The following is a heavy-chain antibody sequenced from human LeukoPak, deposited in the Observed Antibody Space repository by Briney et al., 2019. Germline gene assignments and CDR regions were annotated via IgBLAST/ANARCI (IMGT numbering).Heavy chain of an antibody. J-gene: IGHJ4*02. CDR2: IYHSGST. D-gene: IGHD3-10*01. CDR3: ARGRGGSGPFDY. V-gene: IGHV4-38-2*02. CDR1: GYSISSGYY. Sequence: SETLSLTCTVSGYSISSGYYWGWIRQPPGKGLEWIGSIYHSGSTNYNPSLKSRVTISVDTSKNQFSLKLSSVTAADTAVYYCARGRGGSGPFDYWGQGTLVTVSS.